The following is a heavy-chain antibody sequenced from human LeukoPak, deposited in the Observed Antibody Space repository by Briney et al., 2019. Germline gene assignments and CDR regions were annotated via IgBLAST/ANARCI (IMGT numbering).Heavy chain of an antibody. CDR3: MKDVALGWVDY. CDR1: GFTFGSYA. J-gene: IGHJ4*02. D-gene: IGHD3-16*01. Sequence: GGSLRLSCSASGFTFGSYAMHWVRQAPGKGLEYVSAIDGSGRSTYYADSVKGRFTISRDNSKNTLFLQMSSVRPEDTAVYYCMKDVALGWVDYRGQGTLVTVSS. V-gene: IGHV3-64D*06. CDR2: IDGSGRST.